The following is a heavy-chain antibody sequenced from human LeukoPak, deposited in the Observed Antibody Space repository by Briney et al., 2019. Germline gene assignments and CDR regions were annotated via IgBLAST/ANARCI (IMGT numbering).Heavy chain of an antibody. V-gene: IGHV3-23*01. CDR3: AKVIAAAGTPDDY. Sequence: GGSLRLSCAASGFSFSSYAMSWVRQAPGKGLEWVSAISGSGGSTYYADSVKGRFTISRDNSKNTLYLQMNSLRAEDTAVYYCAKVIAAAGTPDDYWGQGTLVTVSS. J-gene: IGHJ4*02. D-gene: IGHD6-13*01. CDR1: GFSFSSYA. CDR2: ISGSGGST.